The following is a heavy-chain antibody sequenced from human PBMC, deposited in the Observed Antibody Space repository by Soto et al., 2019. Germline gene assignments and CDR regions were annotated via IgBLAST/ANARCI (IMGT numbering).Heavy chain of an antibody. V-gene: IGHV3-66*01. J-gene: IGHJ1*01. CDR2: IYSGDST. CDR1: GFTVSSNY. CDR3: ARDRIAVAGNPEYFQH. D-gene: IGHD6-19*01. Sequence: GGSLRLSCAASGFTVSSNYMSWVRQAPGKGLEWVSVIYSGDSTYYADSVKGRFTISRDNSKNTLYLQMNSLRAEDTAVYYCARDRIAVAGNPEYFQHWGQGTLVTVSS.